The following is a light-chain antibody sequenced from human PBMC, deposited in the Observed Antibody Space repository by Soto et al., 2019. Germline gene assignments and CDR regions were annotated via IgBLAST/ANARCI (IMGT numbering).Light chain of an antibody. Sequence: EIVLTQSPGTLSLSPGERATLSCRASQSVSSSYLAWYQQKPGQAPRLLIYGASSRATGIPYRFSGSGSGTDFTLTISRLEPEDFAVYYCQQYGSSGQNFGQGTQLAIK. J-gene: IGKJ2*01. V-gene: IGKV3-20*01. CDR2: GAS. CDR1: QSVSSSY. CDR3: QQYGSSGQN.